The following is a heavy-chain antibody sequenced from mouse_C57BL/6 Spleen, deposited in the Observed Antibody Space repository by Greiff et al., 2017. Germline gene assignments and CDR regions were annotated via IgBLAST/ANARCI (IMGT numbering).Heavy chain of an antibody. CDR1: GYTFTSYW. Sequence: VQLQQSGAELVKPGASVKMSCKASGYTFTSYWINWVKQRPGQGLEWIGEIYPGSGSTNYNEKFKGKATLTADTSSSTAYMQLSSLTSEDSAVYYYACGGSGYALDYWGQGTSVTVSS. J-gene: IGHJ4*01. CDR3: ACGGSGYALDY. D-gene: IGHD1-1*01. CDR2: IYPGSGST. V-gene: IGHV1-55*01.